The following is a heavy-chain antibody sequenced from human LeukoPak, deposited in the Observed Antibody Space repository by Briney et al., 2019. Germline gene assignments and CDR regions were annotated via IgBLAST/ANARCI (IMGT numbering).Heavy chain of an antibody. Sequence: ASVKVSCKASGYTFTGYYMHWVRQAPGQGLEWMGWINPNSGGTNYAQKFQGRVTMTRDTSISTAYMELSRLRSDDTAVYYCARIRDTAMVTAPFDYWGQGTLVTVSS. CDR3: ARIRDTAMVTAPFDY. D-gene: IGHD5-18*01. CDR2: INPNSGGT. J-gene: IGHJ4*02. CDR1: GYTFTGYY. V-gene: IGHV1-2*02.